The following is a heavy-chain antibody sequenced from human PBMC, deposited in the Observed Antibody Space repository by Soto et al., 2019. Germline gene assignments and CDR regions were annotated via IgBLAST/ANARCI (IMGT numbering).Heavy chain of an antibody. CDR3: AREGDDTSGYYRYYFDY. CDR1: GGSIISGNYY. D-gene: IGHD3-22*01. V-gene: IGHV4-30-4*08. J-gene: IGHJ4*02. CDR2: IYFSGST. Sequence: SETLSLTCAVSGGSIISGNYYWSWIREHPGKGLEWIGHIYFSGSTYYNPSLKSRVTLSVDMSKNQFSLKLNSVTAADTAFYYCAREGDDTSGYYRYYFDYWGQGTLVTVSS.